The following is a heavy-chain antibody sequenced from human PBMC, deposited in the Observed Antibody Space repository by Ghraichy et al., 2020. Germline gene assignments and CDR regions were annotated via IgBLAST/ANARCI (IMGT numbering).Heavy chain of an antibody. CDR3: TTLPAVIDGSGSLSPFDY. CDR1: GFTFSNAW. V-gene: IGHV3-15*01. CDR2: IKSKTDGGTT. J-gene: IGHJ4*02. D-gene: IGHD3-10*01. Sequence: GGSLRLSCAASGFTFSNAWMSWVRQAPGKGLEWVGRIKSKTDGGTTDYAAPVKGRFTISRDDSKNTLYLQMNSLKTEDTAVYYCTTLPAVIDGSGSLSPFDYWGQGTLVTVSS.